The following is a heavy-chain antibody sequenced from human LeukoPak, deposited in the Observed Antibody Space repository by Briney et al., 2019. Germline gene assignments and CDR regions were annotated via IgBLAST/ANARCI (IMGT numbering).Heavy chain of an antibody. V-gene: IGHV3-23*01. CDR2: ISGSGGST. J-gene: IGHJ3*02. D-gene: IGHD3-3*01. CDR3: AKVKGFWNRMRAFDI. CDR1: GISFSSYA. Sequence: GGSLRLSCAASGISFSSYAMSWVRHAPGKGLEWVSAISGSGGSTSYADSVKGPFTISRDNSKNTLYLRMNSVRAEDTAVYYCAKVKGFWNRMRAFDIWGQGTMVTVSS.